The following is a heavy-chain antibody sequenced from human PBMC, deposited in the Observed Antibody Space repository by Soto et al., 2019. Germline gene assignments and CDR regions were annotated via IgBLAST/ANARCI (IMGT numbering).Heavy chain of an antibody. D-gene: IGHD6-6*01. CDR1: GGPISSDRYY. Sequence: SETLSLTCTVSGGPISSDRYYWSWIRQPPGKGLEWIGYIYYSGSTYYNPSLKSRVIISIDTSKNQFSLSLSSVSAADTALYYCARDRSNSPDYFDYWGQGTLVTVSS. J-gene: IGHJ4*02. V-gene: IGHV4-30-4*01. CDR3: ARDRSNSPDYFDY. CDR2: IYYSGST.